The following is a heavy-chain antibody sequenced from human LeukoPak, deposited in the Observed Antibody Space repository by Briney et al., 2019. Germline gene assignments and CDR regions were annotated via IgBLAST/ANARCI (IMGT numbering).Heavy chain of an antibody. D-gene: IGHD2-8*01. CDR3: ASPPLGSAMYYVH. J-gene: IGHJ4*02. Sequence: GSSVKVSCKASGYNFSGHYMHWVRQAPGQGLEWMGSINPSNGDTNYARNFQGRVTLTRDTSISTAYMELSSLRSDDTAIYYCASPPLGSAMYYVHWGQGTLVTVSS. V-gene: IGHV1-2*02. CDR2: INPSNGDT. CDR1: GYNFSGHY.